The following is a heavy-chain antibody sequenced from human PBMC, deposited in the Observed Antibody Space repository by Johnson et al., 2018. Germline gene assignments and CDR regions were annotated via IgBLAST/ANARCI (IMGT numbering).Heavy chain of an antibody. CDR2: ISSDGSYK. CDR3: AKDRYTYGYYYFMDV. D-gene: IGHD5-18*01. J-gene: IGHJ6*03. CDR1: GFSFNTYG. Sequence: QVQLVQSGGGVVQPGRSLRLSCAASGFSFNTYGMHWVRQAPGKGLAWVAVISSDGSYKYYGDSVTGRFTISRDNSKKTVYLQINRLRADDTALYYCAKDRYTYGYYYFMDVWGKGTTVTVSS. V-gene: IGHV3-30*18.